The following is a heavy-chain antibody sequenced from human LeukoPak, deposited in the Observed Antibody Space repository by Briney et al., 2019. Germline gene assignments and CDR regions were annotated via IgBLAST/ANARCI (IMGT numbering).Heavy chain of an antibody. CDR2: IIPIFGTA. Sequence: SVKVSCKASGGTFSSYAISWVRQAPGQGLEWMGGIIPIFGTANYAQKFQGRVTITADESTSTAYMELSSLRSEDTAVYYCASRIAAAGTVVWYFDLWGRGTLVTVSS. CDR1: GGTFSSYA. J-gene: IGHJ2*01. D-gene: IGHD6-13*01. V-gene: IGHV1-69*13. CDR3: ASRIAAAGTVVWYFDL.